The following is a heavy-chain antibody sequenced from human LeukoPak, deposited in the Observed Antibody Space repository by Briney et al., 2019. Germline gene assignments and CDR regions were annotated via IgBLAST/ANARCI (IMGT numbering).Heavy chain of an antibody. CDR2: IYYSGST. D-gene: IGHD3-3*01. V-gene: IGHV4-39*02. CDR1: GGSISSSSYY. Sequence: SSETLSLTCTVSGGSISSSSYYWGWIRQPPGKGLEWIGSIYYSGSTYYNPSLKSRVTISVDTSKNQFSLKLSSVTAADTAVYYCARERVLEWLFRDAFDIWGQGTMVTVSS. CDR3: ARERVLEWLFRDAFDI. J-gene: IGHJ3*02.